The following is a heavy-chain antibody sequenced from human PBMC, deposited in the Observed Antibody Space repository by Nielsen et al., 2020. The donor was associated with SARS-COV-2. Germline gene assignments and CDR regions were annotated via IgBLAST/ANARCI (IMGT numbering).Heavy chain of an antibody. Sequence: GGSLRLSCAASGFAFSRYAMSWVRQAPGKGLEWVSVISATGGIKHYADSVKGRFTISRDNSKNTLYVQMNSLRAEDTAVYYCARANSGSYLYYFDYWGQGTLVTVSS. CDR1: GFAFSRYA. CDR2: ISATGGIK. J-gene: IGHJ4*02. CDR3: ARANSGSYLYYFDY. V-gene: IGHV3-23*01. D-gene: IGHD1-26*01.